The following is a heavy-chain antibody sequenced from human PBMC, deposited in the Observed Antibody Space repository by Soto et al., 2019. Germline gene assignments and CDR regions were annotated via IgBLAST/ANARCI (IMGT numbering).Heavy chain of an antibody. CDR3: VGGYYFGDY. Sequence: PGGSLRLSCVVSGFTFRSYGMQWVRQAPGKGLEWVGLISSDGSKKDYADSVKGRFTISRDNSKNMLYLQMNSLRAEDTAVYYCVGGYYFGDYWGQGAVVTVSS. CDR2: ISSDGSKK. V-gene: IGHV3-30*03. CDR1: GFTFRSYG. D-gene: IGHD3-22*01. J-gene: IGHJ4*02.